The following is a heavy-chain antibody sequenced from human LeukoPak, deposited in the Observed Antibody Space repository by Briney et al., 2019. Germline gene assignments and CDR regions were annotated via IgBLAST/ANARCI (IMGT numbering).Heavy chain of an antibody. V-gene: IGHV1-69*04. D-gene: IGHD5-18*01. J-gene: IGHJ2*01. CDR3: AREPAFGYSYGHDRLRTLETPGYFDL. CDR1: GGTFSSYA. Sequence: SVKVSCKASGGTFSSYAISWVRQAPGQGLEWMGRIIPILGIANYAQKFQGRVTITADKSTSTAYMELSSLRSEDTAVYYCAREPAFGYSYGHDRLRTLETPGYFDLWGRGTLVTVSS. CDR2: IIPILGIA.